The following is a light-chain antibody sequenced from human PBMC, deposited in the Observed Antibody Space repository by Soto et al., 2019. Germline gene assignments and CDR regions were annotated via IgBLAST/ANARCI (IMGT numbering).Light chain of an antibody. CDR1: QSISSY. CDR2: AAS. Sequence: IQMTQSPSSQSASVGYRVTITCRASQSISSYLNWYQQKPGKAPKLLIYAASSLQSGVPSRFSGSGSGTDFTLTISSLQPEYFATYYCQQSYSTPLTFGGGTKVDIK. J-gene: IGKJ4*01. CDR3: QQSYSTPLT. V-gene: IGKV1-39*01.